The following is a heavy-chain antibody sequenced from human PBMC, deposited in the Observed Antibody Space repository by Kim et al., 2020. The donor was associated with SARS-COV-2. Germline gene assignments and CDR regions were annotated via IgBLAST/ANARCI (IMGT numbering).Heavy chain of an antibody. J-gene: IGHJ6*02. Sequence: SETLSLTCAVYGGSFSGYYWSWIRQPPGKGLEWIGEINHSGSTNYNPSLKSRVTISVDTSKNQFSLKLSSVTAADTAVYYCARDAPLLMVRGVIISRSYYYYGMDVWGQGTTVTVSS. CDR1: GGSFSGYY. CDR2: INHSGST. CDR3: ARDAPLLMVRGVIISRSYYYYGMDV. V-gene: IGHV4-34*01. D-gene: IGHD3-10*01.